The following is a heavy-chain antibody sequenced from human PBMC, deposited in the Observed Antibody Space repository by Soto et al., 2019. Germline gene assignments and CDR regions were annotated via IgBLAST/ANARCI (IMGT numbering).Heavy chain of an antibody. D-gene: IGHD2-21*02. CDR3: ARGGHVVVVTAAFDY. Sequence: ASVKVSCKASGNTFSNYYIHWVREAPGQGLEWMGTINPSGGHTTYAQKFLGRVTMTRDTSTSTLYMELTSLRSEDTAVYYCARGGHVVVVTAAFDYWAREPWSPSPQ. CDR2: INPSGGHT. V-gene: IGHV1-46*03. CDR1: GNTFSNYY. J-gene: IGHJ4*02.